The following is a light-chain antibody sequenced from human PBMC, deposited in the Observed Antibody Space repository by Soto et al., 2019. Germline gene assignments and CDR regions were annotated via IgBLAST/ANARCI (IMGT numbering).Light chain of an antibody. Sequence: EIVLTQSPGTLSLSPGERATLSCRASQSFHTNYLAWYQHRPGQAPRLLIYGASIRASGIPERFSGRGSGTDFTLTISRLEPEDSAVYYCQHSASSPGFTFGGGTKMEIK. CDR2: GAS. J-gene: IGKJ4*01. CDR3: QHSASSPGFT. V-gene: IGKV3-20*01. CDR1: QSFHTNY.